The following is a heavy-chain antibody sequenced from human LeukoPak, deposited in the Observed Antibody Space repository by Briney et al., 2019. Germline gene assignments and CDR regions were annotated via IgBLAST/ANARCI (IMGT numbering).Heavy chain of an antibody. CDR1: GGSISSYY. D-gene: IGHD1/OR15-1a*01. J-gene: IGHJ4*02. CDR2: IYYSGST. CDR3: ARGNTFRHYYFDY. Sequence: SETLSLTCTVSGGSISSYYWSWIRQPPGKGLEWIGYIYYSGSTNYNPSLKSRVTISVDTSKNQFSLKLSSVTAADTAVYYCARGNTFRHYYFDYWGQGTLVTVSS. V-gene: IGHV4-59*01.